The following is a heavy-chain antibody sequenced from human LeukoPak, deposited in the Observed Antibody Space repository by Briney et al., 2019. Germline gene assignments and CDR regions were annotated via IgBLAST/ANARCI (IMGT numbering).Heavy chain of an antibody. CDR2: KKQDGSEK. CDR1: GFTFSSYW. V-gene: IGHV3-7*01. J-gene: IGHJ4*02. CDR3: ARDSRGSGYSNFDY. D-gene: IGHD3-22*01. Sequence: PGGSLRLSCAASGFTFSSYWMSWVRQAPGKGLEWVANKKQDGSEKYYVDSVKGRFTISRDNAKNSLYLQMNSLRAEDTAVYYCARDSRGSGYSNFDYWGQGTLVTVSS.